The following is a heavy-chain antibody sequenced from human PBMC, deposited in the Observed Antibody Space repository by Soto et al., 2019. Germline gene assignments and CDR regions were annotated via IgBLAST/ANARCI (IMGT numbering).Heavy chain of an antibody. CDR1: GGTFSSYA. D-gene: IGHD4-17*01. V-gene: IGHV1-69*13. J-gene: IGHJ4*02. Sequence: ASVKVSCKASGGTFSSYAISWVRQAPGQGLEWMGGISPIFGTANYAQKFQGRVTITADESTSTAYMELSSLRSEDTAVYYCARDSHGHGEIADWGQGTLVTVSS. CDR3: ARDSHGHGEIAD. CDR2: ISPIFGTA.